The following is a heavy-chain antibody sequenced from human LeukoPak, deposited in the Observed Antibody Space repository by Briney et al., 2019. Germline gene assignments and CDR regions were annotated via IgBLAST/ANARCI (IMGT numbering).Heavy chain of an antibody. V-gene: IGHV1-18*04. CDR1: GYTFTGYY. CDR2: ISAYNGNT. D-gene: IGHD2-8*01. CDR3: ARRMVYTYGMDV. Sequence: GASVKVSCKASGYTFTGYYMHWVRQAPGQGLEWMGWISAYNGNTNYAQKLQGRVTMTTDTSTSTAYMELRSLRSDDTAVYYCARRMVYTYGMDVWGQGTTVTVSS. J-gene: IGHJ6*02.